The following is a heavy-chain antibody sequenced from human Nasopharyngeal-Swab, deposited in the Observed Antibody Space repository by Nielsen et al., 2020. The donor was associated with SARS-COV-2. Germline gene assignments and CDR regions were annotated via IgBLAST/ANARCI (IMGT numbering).Heavy chain of an antibody. V-gene: IGHV6-1*01. Sequence: SETLSLTCAISGDSVSSNSATWNWIRQSPSRGLEWLGRTYYRSKGYNDYALSVKSRITINPDTSKNQFSLQLNSVTPEDTAVYYCVRQYSSSSFYHGMDVWGQGTTVTVSS. CDR1: GDSVSSNSAT. CDR2: TYYRSKGYN. J-gene: IGHJ6*02. D-gene: IGHD6-6*01. CDR3: VRQYSSSSFYHGMDV.